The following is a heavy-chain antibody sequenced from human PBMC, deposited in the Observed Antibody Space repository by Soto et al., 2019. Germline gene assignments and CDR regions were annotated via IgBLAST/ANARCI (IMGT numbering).Heavy chain of an antibody. J-gene: IGHJ4*02. V-gene: IGHV1-69*02. D-gene: IGHD3-10*01. CDR2: IIPILGIA. CDR3: ASEEDGSGSYYTFDY. Sequence: QVPLVQSGAEVKKPGSSVKVSCKASGGTFSSYTISWVRQAPGQGLEWMGRIIPILGIANYAQKFQGRVTITADKSTSTAYMELSSLRSEDTAVYYCASEEDGSGSYYTFDYWGQGTLVTVSS. CDR1: GGTFSSYT.